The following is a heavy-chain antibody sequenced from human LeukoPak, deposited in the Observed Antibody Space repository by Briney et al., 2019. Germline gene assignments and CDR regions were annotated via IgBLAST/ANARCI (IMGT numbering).Heavy chain of an antibody. V-gene: IGHV4-39*07. D-gene: IGHD5-12*01. CDR2: IYFNGNI. Sequence: SETLSLTCAVSGGSIRSNNHYWGWVRQPPGKGLEWIGNIYFNGNIAYNPSLQSRVTISVDTSKNQFSLRLNSVTSADTAMYYCARIELIVALPTSFDPWGQGTLVTVSS. J-gene: IGHJ5*02. CDR1: GGSIRSNNHY. CDR3: ARIELIVALPTSFDP.